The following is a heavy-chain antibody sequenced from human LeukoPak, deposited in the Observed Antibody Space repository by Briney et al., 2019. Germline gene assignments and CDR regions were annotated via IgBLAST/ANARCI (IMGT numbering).Heavy chain of an antibody. CDR2: ISGSGGST. CDR1: GFTFSSYA. J-gene: IGHJ5*02. Sequence: GGSLRLSCAASGFTFSSYAMSWVRQAPGKGLEWVSAISGSGGSTYYADSMKGRFTISRDNSKNTLYLQMNSLRAEDTAVYYCAKDRAIVVVPAGWFDPWGQGTLVTVSS. D-gene: IGHD2-2*01. CDR3: AKDRAIVVVPAGWFDP. V-gene: IGHV3-23*01.